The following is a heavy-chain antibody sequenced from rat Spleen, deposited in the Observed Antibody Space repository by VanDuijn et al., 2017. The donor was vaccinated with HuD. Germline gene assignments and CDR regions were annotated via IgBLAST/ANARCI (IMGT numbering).Heavy chain of an antibody. J-gene: IGHJ2*01. D-gene: IGHD1-12*02. CDR3: ARQGISMMVVDY. Sequence: EVQLVESGGGLVQPGRSLKLSCAASGFTFSNYDMAWVRQAPTKGLEWVASISPSGGSTYYRDSVKGRFTVSRDNAKSTLYLQMDGLRSEDTATYFCARQGISMMVVDYWGQGVMVTVSS. CDR2: ISPSGGST. V-gene: IGHV5S23*01. CDR1: GFTFSNYD.